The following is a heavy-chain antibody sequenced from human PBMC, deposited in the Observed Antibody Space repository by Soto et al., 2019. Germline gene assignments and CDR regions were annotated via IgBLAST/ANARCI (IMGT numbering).Heavy chain of an antibody. Sequence: PSETLSLTCAVYGGSFSGYYWSWIRQPPGKGLEWIGEINHSGSTNYNPSLKSRVTIAVDTSKNQFSLKLSSVTAADTAVYYCARGGYYDFWSGRKDNWFDPWGQGTLVTVPQ. J-gene: IGHJ5*02. V-gene: IGHV4-34*01. CDR1: GGSFSGYY. CDR3: ARGGYYDFWSGRKDNWFDP. CDR2: INHSGST. D-gene: IGHD3-3*01.